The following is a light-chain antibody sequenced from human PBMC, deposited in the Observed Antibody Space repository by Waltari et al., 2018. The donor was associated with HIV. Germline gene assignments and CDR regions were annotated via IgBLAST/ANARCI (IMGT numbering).Light chain of an antibody. V-gene: IGLV1-47*01. CDR3: AVWDDSLSGWV. CDR1: SSHIVSDS. Sequence: QSVLTQPPSASGTPGQRVTISCSGSSSHIVSDSLSWYQQLPGTAPNLHIYRNTQRPSGVPDRFSGSKSGTSASLVISGLRSEDEADYYCAVWDDSLSGWVFGGGTKLTVL. J-gene: IGLJ3*02. CDR2: RNT.